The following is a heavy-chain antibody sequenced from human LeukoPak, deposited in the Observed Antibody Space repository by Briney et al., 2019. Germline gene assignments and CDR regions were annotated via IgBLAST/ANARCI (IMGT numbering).Heavy chain of an antibody. CDR1: GDSITNFY. CDR3: ARCNAPYYYDSTGYYWFAP. D-gene: IGHD3-22*01. CDR2: IYTSGST. Sequence: SETLSLTCAVSGDSITNFYWSWIRQSPGKGLEWIGDIYTSGSTKYHPSLKSRATISVDTSKNQFSLKLFSVTAADTAVYYCARCNAPYYYDSTGYYWFAPWGQGTLVTVSS. V-gene: IGHV4-4*09. J-gene: IGHJ5*02.